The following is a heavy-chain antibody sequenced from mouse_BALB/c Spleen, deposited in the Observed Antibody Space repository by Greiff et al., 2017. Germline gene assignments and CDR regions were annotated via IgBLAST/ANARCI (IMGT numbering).Heavy chain of an antibody. Sequence: EVKVVESGGGLVQPGGSRKLSCAASGFTFSSFGMHWVRQAPEKGLEWVAYISSGSSTIYYADTVKGRFTISRDNPKNTLFLQMTSLRSEDTAMYYCASYGNYGNYFDYWGQGTTLTVSS. CDR3: ASYGNYGNYFDY. V-gene: IGHV5-17*02. D-gene: IGHD2-1*01. CDR1: GFTFSSFG. J-gene: IGHJ2*01. CDR2: ISSGSSTI.